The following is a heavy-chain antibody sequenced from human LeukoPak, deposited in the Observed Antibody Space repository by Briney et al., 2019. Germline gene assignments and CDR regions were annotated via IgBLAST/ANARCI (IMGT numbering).Heavy chain of an antibody. J-gene: IGHJ4*02. D-gene: IGHD1-7*01. CDR1: GFTFRSYA. V-gene: IGHV3-30-3*01. CDR2: ISYDGSNK. Sequence: GVSLRLSCAASGFTFRSYAMHGVRQAPGKGLEWVAVISYDGSNKYYADSVKGRFTISRDNSKNTLYLQMNSLRAEDTAVYYCARGQRITGTGTYDYWGQGTLVTVSS. CDR3: ARGQRITGTGTYDY.